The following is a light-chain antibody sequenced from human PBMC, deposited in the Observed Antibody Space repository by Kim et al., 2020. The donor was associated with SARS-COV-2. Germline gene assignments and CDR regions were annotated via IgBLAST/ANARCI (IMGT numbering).Light chain of an antibody. CDR3: NSRDSSGNHLV. J-gene: IGLJ1*01. CDR2: GKN. V-gene: IGLV3-19*01. Sequence: LGKTVRITCQGDSRRSYYARWYQKKPGQAPVLVIYGKNNRPSGIPDRFSGSSSGNTASLTITGAQAEDEADYYCNSRDSSGNHLVFGTGTKVTVL. CDR1: SRRSYY.